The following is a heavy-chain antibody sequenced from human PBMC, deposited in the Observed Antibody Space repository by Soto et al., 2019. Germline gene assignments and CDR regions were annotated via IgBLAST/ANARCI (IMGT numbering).Heavy chain of an antibody. V-gene: IGHV4-39*01. D-gene: IGHD4-17*01. CDR1: GGSISSSSYY. J-gene: IGHJ4*02. CDR3: ASIYGDYGYYFDY. Sequence: SETLSLTCTVSGGSISSSSYYWGWIRQPPGKGLEWIGSIYYSGSTYYNPSLKSRVTISVDTSKNQFSLKLSSVTAADTAVYYCASIYGDYGYYFDYWGQGTLVTVSS. CDR2: IYYSGST.